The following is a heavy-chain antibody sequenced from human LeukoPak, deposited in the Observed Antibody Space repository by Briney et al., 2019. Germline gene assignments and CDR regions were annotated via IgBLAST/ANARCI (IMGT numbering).Heavy chain of an antibody. CDR2: ISYDGSNK. CDR1: GFTFSSYG. Sequence: EPGGSLRLSCAASGFTFSSYGMPWVRQAPGKGLEWVAVISYDGSNKYYADSVKGRFTIFRDNSKNTLYLQMNSLRAEDTAVYYCAKDGHSHYFDYWGQGTLVTVSS. D-gene: IGHD5-18*01. CDR3: AKDGHSHYFDY. V-gene: IGHV3-30*18. J-gene: IGHJ4*02.